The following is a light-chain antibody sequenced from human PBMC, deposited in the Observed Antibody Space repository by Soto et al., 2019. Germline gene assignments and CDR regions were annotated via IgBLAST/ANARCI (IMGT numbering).Light chain of an antibody. CDR1: QTVSSN. CDR3: QQYHNWPPQYT. Sequence: EIVMTQSPATLPLSPGERATLSCRASQTVSSNLAWYQQKPGQAPRLLIHGASTRATGVPARFSGSGSGTEFTLTISSLQSEDFAVYYCQQYHNWPPQYTFGQGTKLQIK. J-gene: IGKJ2*01. V-gene: IGKV3-15*01. CDR2: GAS.